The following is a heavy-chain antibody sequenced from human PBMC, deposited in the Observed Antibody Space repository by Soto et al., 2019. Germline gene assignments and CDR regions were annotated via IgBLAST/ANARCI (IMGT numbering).Heavy chain of an antibody. CDR2: IYHTGRT. D-gene: IGHD3-3*02. V-gene: IGHV4-61*01. Sequence: SETLSLTCTVSGGSVNSDNYYWSWIRQPPGKGLEWIGYIYHTGRTNYNPSLESRITISLDTSKNQFSLTLSSVTAADTALFYCAREFSNTPEAFDSWGQGALVTVSS. J-gene: IGHJ4*02. CDR1: GGSVNSDNYY. CDR3: AREFSNTPEAFDS.